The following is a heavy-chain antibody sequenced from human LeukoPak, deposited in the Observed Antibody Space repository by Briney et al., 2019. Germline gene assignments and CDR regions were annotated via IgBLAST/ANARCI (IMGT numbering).Heavy chain of an antibody. V-gene: IGHV3-21*01. CDR3: ARDESGDNDAFDI. CDR2: ISGSSNYI. CDR1: GFTFSSYA. J-gene: IGHJ3*02. Sequence: SGGSLRLSCAASGFTFSSYAMSWVRLAPGKGLEWVSSISGSSNYIYYADSVKGRFTISRGNTKNSLYLQMNSLRVEDTAVYYCARDESGDNDAFDIWGQGTMVTVSS. D-gene: IGHD2-21*01.